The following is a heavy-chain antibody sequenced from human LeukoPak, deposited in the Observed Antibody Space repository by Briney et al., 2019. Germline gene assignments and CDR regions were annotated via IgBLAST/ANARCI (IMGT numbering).Heavy chain of an antibody. J-gene: IGHJ4*02. CDR3: ARGASTFDY. CDR2: IYYGGST. V-gene: IGHV4-59*01. CDR1: GGSISSYY. Sequence: SETLSLTCTVSGGSISSYYWSWIRQPPGKGLEWIGYIYYGGSTNYNPSLKSRVTISVNTSKNQFSLKLSSVTAADTAVYYCARGASTFDYWGQGTLVTVSS.